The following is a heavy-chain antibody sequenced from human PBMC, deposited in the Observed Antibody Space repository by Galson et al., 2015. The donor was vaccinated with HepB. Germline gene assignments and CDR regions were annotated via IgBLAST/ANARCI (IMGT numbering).Heavy chain of an antibody. CDR2: IVGSGGST. D-gene: IGHD3-10*01. CDR1: GFTFSFLA. CDR3: AKGRKLGGSGSSIDY. J-gene: IGHJ4*02. Sequence: SLRLPCAGSGFTFSFLAMSWVRQAPGKGLEWVSAIVGSGGSTSYADSVKGRFTISRDDSKNTLYLQMNSLRAEDTAVYYCAKGRKLGGSGSSIDYWGQGTLVTVSS. V-gene: IGHV3-23*01.